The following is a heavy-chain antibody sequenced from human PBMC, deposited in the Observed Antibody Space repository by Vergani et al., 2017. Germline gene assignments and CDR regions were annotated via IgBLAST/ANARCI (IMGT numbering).Heavy chain of an antibody. CDR2: IIPVLGKT. D-gene: IGHD4-17*01. CDR1: GATFRSNT. J-gene: IGHJ5*02. CDR3: ARHDYGDYVNWFDP. Sequence: QVQLVQSGAEVKKPGSSVKVSCKASGATFRSNTISWVRQVPGQGLEWMGRIIPVLGKTKYAQDFQGRLTITADTSTSTAYMELTSLRSQDTAVYYCARHDYGDYVNWFDPWGQGTLVTVSS. V-gene: IGHV1-69*02.